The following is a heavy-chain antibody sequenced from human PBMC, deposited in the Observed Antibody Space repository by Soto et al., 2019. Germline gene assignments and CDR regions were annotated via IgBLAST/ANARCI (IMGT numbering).Heavy chain of an antibody. CDR1: GDSGSSSRAT. CDR2: TYYRSKWIH. D-gene: IGHD3-10*01. J-gene: IGHJ6*02. Sequence: TLSLSYAISGDSGSSSRATWNWIRQSPSRGLEWLGRTYYRSKWIHEYTVSMESRITINPDTSKNQFSLHLYSVTPEDTAVYYCAGVLWFRGMDVWGPGTPVTVSS. V-gene: IGHV6-1*01. CDR3: AGVLWFRGMDV.